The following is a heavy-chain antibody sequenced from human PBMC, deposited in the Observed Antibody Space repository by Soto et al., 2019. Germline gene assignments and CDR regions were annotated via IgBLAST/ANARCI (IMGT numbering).Heavy chain of an antibody. J-gene: IGHJ4*02. CDR2: IWGDGSKK. Sequence: GGSLRLSCAASGSAFRTHGMHWVRQAPGKGLEWVAVIWGDGSKKYYADSVKGRFTISKDNSKNTLFLQMNTLRAEDTAVYYCARGAVVAGDFDYWGQGTLVTVPQ. CDR1: GSAFRTHG. D-gene: IGHD2-15*01. V-gene: IGHV3-33*01. CDR3: ARGAVVAGDFDY.